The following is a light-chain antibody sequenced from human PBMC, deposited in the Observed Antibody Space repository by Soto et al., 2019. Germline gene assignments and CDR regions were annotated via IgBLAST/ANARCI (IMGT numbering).Light chain of an antibody. V-gene: IGKV3-20*01. CDR2: GAS. CDR1: QSVSSNY. J-gene: IGKJ3*01. Sequence: EIVVTQSPGTLSLSPGERATLSCRASQSVSSNYLAWYQQKPGQAPRLLIYGASSRASDIPDRFSGSGSGTDFKLINTSSQPVAVPKSYYQADDNTPSSFGT. CDR3: QADDNTPSS.